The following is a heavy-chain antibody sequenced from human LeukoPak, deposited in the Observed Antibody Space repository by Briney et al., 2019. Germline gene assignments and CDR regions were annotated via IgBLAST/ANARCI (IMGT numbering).Heavy chain of an antibody. Sequence: GGSLRLSCAASGFTFSSYSMNWVRQAPGKGLEWVSYISSSSSTIYYADSVKGRFTISRDNAKNSLYLQMNSLRAEDTAVYYCARDRWYSGSYGGGYWGQGTLVTVSS. CDR3: ARDRWYSGSYGGGY. CDR2: ISSSSSTI. V-gene: IGHV3-48*04. CDR1: GFTFSSYS. J-gene: IGHJ4*02. D-gene: IGHD1-26*01.